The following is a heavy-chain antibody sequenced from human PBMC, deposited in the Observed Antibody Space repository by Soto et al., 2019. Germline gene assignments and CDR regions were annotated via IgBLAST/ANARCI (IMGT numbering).Heavy chain of an antibody. Sequence: QVQLVQSGAEVKKPGASVKVSCKASGYTFTSYGISWVRQAPGQGLEWMGWISAYNGNTNYAQKLQGRVTMTTDTSTRTAYMELRSLRSDDTAVYYCAREGYFDWLGYYYYGMDVWGQGTTVTVSS. D-gene: IGHD3-9*01. CDR3: AREGYFDWLGYYYYGMDV. CDR1: GYTFTSYG. V-gene: IGHV1-18*01. J-gene: IGHJ6*02. CDR2: ISAYNGNT.